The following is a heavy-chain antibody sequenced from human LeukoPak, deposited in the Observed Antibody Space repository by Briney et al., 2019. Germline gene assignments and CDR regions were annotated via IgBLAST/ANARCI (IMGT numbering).Heavy chain of an antibody. V-gene: IGHV4-34*01. Sequence: PSETLSLTCAVYGESLNSYYWSSIRQPPGKGLEWIGEIYESGSTEYNPSLKSRVTISMVPSKQQFSLSLTSVTAADTAVYYCARGAWATRLGSWGRGTPVIVSS. J-gene: IGHJ4*02. CDR3: ARGAWATRLGS. CDR2: IYESGST. D-gene: IGHD2-15*01. CDR1: GESLNSYY.